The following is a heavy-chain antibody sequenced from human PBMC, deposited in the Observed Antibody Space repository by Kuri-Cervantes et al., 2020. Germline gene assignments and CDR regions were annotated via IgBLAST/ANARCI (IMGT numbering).Heavy chain of an antibody. CDR1: GYSISSGYY. CDR2: ISHGRST. CDR3: ARSLAAGRNWFDP. D-gene: IGHD6-6*01. V-gene: IGHV4-38-2*02. J-gene: IGHJ5*02. Sequence: GSLRLSCTVSGYSISSGYYWGWIRQPPGKGLEWIGYISHGRSTSYNPSLSSRVTISVDMSKNQLSLKLTSVTAADTAIYYCARSLAAGRNWFDPWGQGTLVTVSS.